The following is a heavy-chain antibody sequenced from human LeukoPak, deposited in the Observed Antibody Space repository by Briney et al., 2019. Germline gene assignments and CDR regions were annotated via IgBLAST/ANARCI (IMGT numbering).Heavy chain of an antibody. J-gene: IGHJ4*02. CDR3: ARGTYYDSSGYAY. V-gene: IGHV1-2*02. CDR2: INPNSGGT. D-gene: IGHD3-22*01. CDR1: GYTFTGYY. Sequence: ASVKVSCKASGYTFTGYYMHWVRQAPGQRLEWMGWINPNSGGTNYAQKFQGRVTMTRDTSISTAYMELSRLRSDDTAVCYCARGTYYDSSGYAYWGQGTLVTVSS.